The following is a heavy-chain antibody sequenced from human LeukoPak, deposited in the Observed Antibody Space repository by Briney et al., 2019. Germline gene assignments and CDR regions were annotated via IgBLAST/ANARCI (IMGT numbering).Heavy chain of an antibody. D-gene: IGHD3-10*01. Sequence: ASVKVSCKASGYTFTGYYMHWVRQAPGQGLEWMGWINPNSGGTNYAQKFQGRVTMTRDTSISTAYMELSRLRSDDTAVYYCARPEYYYGSGSYYNSPPYFDYWGQGTLVTVSS. J-gene: IGHJ4*02. CDR2: INPNSGGT. CDR3: ARPEYYYGSGSYYNSPPYFDY. CDR1: GYTFTGYY. V-gene: IGHV1-2*02.